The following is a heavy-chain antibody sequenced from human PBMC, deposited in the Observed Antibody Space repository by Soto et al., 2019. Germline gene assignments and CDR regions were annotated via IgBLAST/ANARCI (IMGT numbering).Heavy chain of an antibody. Sequence: SETLSLTCSVSGVSISSYFWSWIRQPPGRGLEWIGYTYHRGSTNYSPSLKSRVAISLDTSENQFSLKVNSVTAADTAVYYCARDHYWGQGTLVTVSS. V-gene: IGHV4-59*01. J-gene: IGHJ4*02. CDR3: ARDHY. CDR2: TYHRGST. CDR1: GVSISSYF.